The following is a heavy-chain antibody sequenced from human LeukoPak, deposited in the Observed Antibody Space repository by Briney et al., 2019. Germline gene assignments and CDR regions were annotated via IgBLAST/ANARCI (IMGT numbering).Heavy chain of an antibody. Sequence: GGSLRLSCAASGLTFSSYAMHWVRQAPGKGLEWVAVISYDGSNKYYADSVKGRFTISRDNSKNTLYLQMNSLRAEDTAVYYCEKNSIVVVVAATLDYWGQGPLVTVSS. J-gene: IGHJ4*02. D-gene: IGHD2-15*01. CDR3: EKNSIVVVVAATLDY. CDR2: ISYDGSNK. CDR1: GLTFSSYA. V-gene: IGHV3-30*18.